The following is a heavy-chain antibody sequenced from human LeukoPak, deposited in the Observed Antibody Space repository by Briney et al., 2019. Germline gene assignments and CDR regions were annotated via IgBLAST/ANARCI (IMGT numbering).Heavy chain of an antibody. CDR1: GGSVSSGSYY. CDR3: ARGTGTLTGDY. D-gene: IGHD1/OR15-1a*01. Sequence: SETLSLTCTVSGGSVSSGSYYWSWIRQPPGKGLEWIGYIYSSGSTNYTPSLKSRVTISVDTSKNQSSLKLSSVTAADTAVYYCARGTGTLTGDYWGQGTLVTVSS. CDR2: IYSSGST. J-gene: IGHJ4*02. V-gene: IGHV4-61*01.